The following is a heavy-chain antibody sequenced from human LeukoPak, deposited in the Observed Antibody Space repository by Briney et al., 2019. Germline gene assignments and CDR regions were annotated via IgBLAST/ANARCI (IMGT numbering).Heavy chain of an antibody. CDR1: GFSFSYYA. J-gene: IGHJ4*02. CDR2: ITANGDST. D-gene: IGHD2-21*02. V-gene: IGHV3-43*02. CDR3: AKDIEAGTAGFSFDY. Sequence: GGSLRLSCAASGFSFSYYAMHWVRHAPGKGLEWVSLITANGDSTYYADSVKGRFTISRDNSKNSLSLQMNSLRTEDTALYYCAKDIEAGTAGFSFDYWGQGTLVAVSS.